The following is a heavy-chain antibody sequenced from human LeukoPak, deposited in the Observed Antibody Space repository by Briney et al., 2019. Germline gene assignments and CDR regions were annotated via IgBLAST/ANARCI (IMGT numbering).Heavy chain of an antibody. CDR3: TLIQGWGSGSYYRDF. CDR2: VKSGSAGETT. J-gene: IGHJ4*02. D-gene: IGHD3-10*01. Sequence: GGSLRLSCAASGFSISNDWMSWVRQAPGEGLEWVARVKSGSAGETTDYAAPVKGRFTISRDDSKNTLYLQMNSLKTEDTAVYYCTLIQGWGSGSYYRDFWGQGTLVTVSS. V-gene: IGHV3-15*01. CDR1: GFSISNDW.